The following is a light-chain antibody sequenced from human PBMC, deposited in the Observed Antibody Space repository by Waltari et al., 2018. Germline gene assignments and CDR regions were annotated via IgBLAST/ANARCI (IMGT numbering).Light chain of an antibody. J-gene: IGLJ2*01. V-gene: IGLV2-23*02. CDR2: EVS. CDR1: SSDVRSYNL. CDR3: CSYAGSSSHVV. Sequence: QSALTQPASVSGSPGQSITISCTGTSSDVRSYNLYSWYQQHPGKAPKRMIYEVSKRPSGVSNRFSGSKSGNTASLTISGLQAEDEADYYCCSYAGSSSHVVFGGGTKLTVL.